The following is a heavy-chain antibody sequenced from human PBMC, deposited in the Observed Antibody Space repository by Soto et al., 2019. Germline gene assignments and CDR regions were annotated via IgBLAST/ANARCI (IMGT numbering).Heavy chain of an antibody. CDR1: GFTFDDYG. Sequence: GGSLRLSCAASGFTFDDYGMSWVRQAPGKGLEWVSGINWNGGSTGYADSVKGRFTISRDNAKNSLYLQMNSLRAEDTALYHCARYSFYYYMDVWGKGTTVTVSS. V-gene: IGHV3-20*01. J-gene: IGHJ6*03. CDR3: ARYSFYYYMDV. D-gene: IGHD2-21*01. CDR2: INWNGGST.